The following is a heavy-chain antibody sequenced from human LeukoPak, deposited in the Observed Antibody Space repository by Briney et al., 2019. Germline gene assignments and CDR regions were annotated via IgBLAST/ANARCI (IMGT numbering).Heavy chain of an antibody. CDR3: ARVSGGLEEYFQH. V-gene: IGHV4-31*03. D-gene: IGHD2-8*02. Sequence: PSQTLSLTCTVSGGSISSGGYYWSWIRQHPGKGLEWIGYIYYSGSTYYNPSLKSRVTISVDTSKNQFSLKLSSVTAADTAVYYCARVSGGLEEYFQHWGQGTLVTVSS. J-gene: IGHJ1*01. CDR2: IYYSGST. CDR1: GGSISSGGYY.